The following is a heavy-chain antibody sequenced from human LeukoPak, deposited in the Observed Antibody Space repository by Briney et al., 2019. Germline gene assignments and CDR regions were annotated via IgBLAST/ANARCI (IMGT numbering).Heavy chain of an antibody. CDR3: AKGIRGYFDY. CDR1: GFTFTTYA. J-gene: IGHJ4*02. V-gene: IGHV3-64*01. Sequence: GGSLRLSCAASGFTFTTYAMHWVRQAPGKGLEYVSAISTDGHGTYYANAVKGRFTISRDNFKNTLYLQMNSLRAEDTAVYYCAKGIRGYFDYWGQGTLVTVSS. CDR2: ISTDGHGT.